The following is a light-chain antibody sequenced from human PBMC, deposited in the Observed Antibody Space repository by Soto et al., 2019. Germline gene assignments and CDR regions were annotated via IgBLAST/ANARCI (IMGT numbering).Light chain of an antibody. V-gene: IGLV2-8*01. CDR1: SSDVGGYNY. CDR2: EVN. CDR3: TTYAGGNNV. J-gene: IGLJ1*01. Sequence: QSALTQPPSASGSPGQSVTISCTGTSSDVGGYNYVSWYQQHPGKVPKLMVYEVNKRPSGVPDRFSGSKSGNTASLTVSGLQAEDEADYYCTTYAGGNNVVGTGTKLTVL.